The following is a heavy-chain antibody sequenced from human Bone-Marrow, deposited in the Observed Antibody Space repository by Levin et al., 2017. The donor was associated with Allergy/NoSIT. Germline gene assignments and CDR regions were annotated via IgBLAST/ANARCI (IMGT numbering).Heavy chain of an antibody. J-gene: IGHJ4*02. V-gene: IGHV3-23*01. CDR2: VSGNGVSI. D-gene: IGHD5-18*01. Sequence: PGGSLRLSCAASGFILSSYTMSWVRQAPGKGLEWVSGVSGNGVSIYYADSVKGRFTISRDNPKNNLYLQMNGLRAEDTAVYYCAKVLRQGYSSGSYYFDYWGQGTLVTVAS. CDR1: GFILSSYT. CDR3: AKVLRQGYSSGSYYFDY.